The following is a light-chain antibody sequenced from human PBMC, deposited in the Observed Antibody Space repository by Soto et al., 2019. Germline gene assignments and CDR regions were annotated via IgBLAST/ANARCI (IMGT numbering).Light chain of an antibody. Sequence: DIQMTQSPPSLSASVGDRVTITCQASEHINNYLNWYQQIPGKAPKLLIYDASNLAAGAPSRFSGSGSGTAFTFAISCLQTDEVATYYCHQYDSLPLTFGGGTKVDIK. V-gene: IGKV1-33*01. CDR3: HQYDSLPLT. CDR2: DAS. CDR1: EHINNY. J-gene: IGKJ4*01.